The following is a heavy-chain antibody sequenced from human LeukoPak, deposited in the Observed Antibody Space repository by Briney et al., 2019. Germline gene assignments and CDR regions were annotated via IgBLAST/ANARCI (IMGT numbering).Heavy chain of an antibody. CDR2: INPNSGGT. Sequence: ASVKVSCKASRYTFTGYDMHWVRQAPGQGLEWMGWINPNSGGTNYAQKFQGRVTMTRDTSISTAYMEVSRLRSDDTAVYYCARVRITELSYYYYYMDVWGKGTTVTVSS. CDR1: RYTFTGYD. V-gene: IGHV1-2*02. J-gene: IGHJ6*03. CDR3: ARVRITELSYYYYYMDV. D-gene: IGHD1-20*01.